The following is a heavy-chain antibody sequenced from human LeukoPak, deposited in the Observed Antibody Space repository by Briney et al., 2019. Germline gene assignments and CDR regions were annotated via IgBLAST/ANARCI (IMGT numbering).Heavy chain of an antibody. CDR2: IYYSGST. D-gene: IGHD4-17*01. Sequence: SETLSLTCTVSGGSISSYYWSWIRQPPGKGLEWIGYIYYSGSTNYNPSLKSRVTISVDTSKNQFSLKLSSVTAADTAVYYCARTKYGDYADYWGQGTLVTVSS. J-gene: IGHJ4*02. CDR3: ARTKYGDYADY. V-gene: IGHV4-59*01. CDR1: GGSISSYY.